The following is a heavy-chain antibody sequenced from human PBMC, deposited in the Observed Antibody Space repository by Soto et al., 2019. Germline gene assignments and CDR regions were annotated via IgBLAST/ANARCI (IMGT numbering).Heavy chain of an antibody. CDR3: AEARPSGGYYYVEAFDI. V-gene: IGHV3-23*01. D-gene: IGHD3-22*01. CDR2: ISASGTSP. Sequence: EVQLLESGGSLIQPGGSLRLSCSASGFTFSNYAMSWVRQAPGKGLEWVSAISASGTSPYYAGSVQGRFTISRDNSKNMFYLQMKSLRAEDTAVYYCAEARPSGGYYYVEAFDIWGQGTMVTVSS. CDR1: GFTFSNYA. J-gene: IGHJ3*02.